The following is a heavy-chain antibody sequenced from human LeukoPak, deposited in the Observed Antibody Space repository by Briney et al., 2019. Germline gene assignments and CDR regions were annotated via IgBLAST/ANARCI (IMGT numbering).Heavy chain of an antibody. CDR2: IYYSGST. V-gene: IGHV4-59*08. J-gene: IGHJ4*02. D-gene: IGHD2-15*01. Sequence: SETLPLTCTVSGGSISPFYWSWIRQPPGKGLEWIAYIYYSGSTAYNPSLKSRVAISVDTSNNQVSLKLSSVTAADTAVYYCARHGYCSGGSCFWDYWGQGTLVTVSS. CDR1: GGSISPFY. CDR3: ARHGYCSGGSCFWDY.